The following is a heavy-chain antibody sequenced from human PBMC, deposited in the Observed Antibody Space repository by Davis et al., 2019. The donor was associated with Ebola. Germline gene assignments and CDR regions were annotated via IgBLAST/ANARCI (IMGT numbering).Heavy chain of an antibody. J-gene: IGHJ2*01. CDR1: GFTFSSNS. CDR3: VRDPALVVMGGGWFFGL. CDR2: IRCSSNYI. Sequence: GGSLRLSCAASGFTFSSNSMNWVRQAPGKGLEWVSFIRCSSNYIYYADSVKGRFTVSRDNAKNSLYLQMNSLRAEDTAVYYCVRDPALVVMGGGWFFGLWGRGTLVTVPS. V-gene: IGHV3-21*01. D-gene: IGHD2-21*01.